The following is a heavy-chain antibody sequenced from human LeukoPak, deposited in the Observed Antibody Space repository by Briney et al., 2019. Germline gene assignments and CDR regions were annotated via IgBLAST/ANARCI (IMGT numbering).Heavy chain of an antibody. CDR2: IYTSGST. CDR3: ARRPGIVFDP. CDR1: GGSISSGSYY. J-gene: IGHJ5*02. V-gene: IGHV4-61*02. D-gene: IGHD3-10*01. Sequence: SQTLSLTCTVSGGSISSGSYYWSWIRQPAGKGLEWIGRIYTSGSTNYNPSLKSRVTISVDTSKNQFSLKLSSVTAADTAVYYCARRPGIVFDPWGQGTLVTVSS.